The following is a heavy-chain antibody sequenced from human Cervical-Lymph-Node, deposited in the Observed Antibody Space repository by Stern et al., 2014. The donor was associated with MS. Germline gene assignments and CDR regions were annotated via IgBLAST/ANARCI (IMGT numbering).Heavy chain of an antibody. CDR1: GYSFTGYF. D-gene: IGHD3-10*01. CDR2: INPNTGDT. J-gene: IGHJ4*02. V-gene: IGHV1-2*02. CDR3: ARDGRSSYGSGSYYSSGY. Sequence: QVQLVQSGTEVKQPGASVKVSCKASGYSFTGYFLHWVRQDPGQGLEWKGWINPNTGDTNYAQKFHGRVTMTRDSSIGTAYMELSRLRSDDTAVYYCARDGRSSYGSGSYYSSGYWGQGTLITVSS.